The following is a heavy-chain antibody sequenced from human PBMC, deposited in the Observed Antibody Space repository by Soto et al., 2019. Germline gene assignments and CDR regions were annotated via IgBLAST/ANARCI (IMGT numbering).Heavy chain of an antibody. CDR2: ISYDGSKK. V-gene: IGHV3-30*01. CDR1: GFTFSDYA. CDR3: ARDQYDDFWSGRPYSYYGMDV. Sequence: QVQLVESGGGVVQPGRSLRLSCAAFGFTFSDYAIHWVRQAPGKGLEWVAVISYDGSKKYYSDSVKGRFTISRDTSKKTLYLHMNSLRAEDTAVYYCARDQYDDFWSGRPYSYYGMDVWGQGTTVIVSS. J-gene: IGHJ6*02. D-gene: IGHD3-3*01.